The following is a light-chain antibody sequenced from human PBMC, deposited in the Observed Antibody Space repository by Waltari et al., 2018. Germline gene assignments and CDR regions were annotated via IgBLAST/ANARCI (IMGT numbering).Light chain of an antibody. V-gene: IGKV3-11*01. Sequence: EIVLTQSPATLSMSPGERATLSCRASQSVNKYLAGYQQRPGQAPRLLIYDASNRATGIPARFSGSGSGTEFTLTISSLEPEDFALYYCQHRGTWPLSFGPGTTV. CDR1: QSVNKY. CDR2: DAS. CDR3: QHRGTWPLS. J-gene: IGKJ3*01.